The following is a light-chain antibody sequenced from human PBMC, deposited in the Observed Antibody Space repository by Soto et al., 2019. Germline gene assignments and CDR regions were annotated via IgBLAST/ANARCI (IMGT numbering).Light chain of an antibody. J-gene: IGLJ1*01. Sequence: QSALTQPRSVSGSLGQSVTISCTGTSSDVGGYNHVSWYEQHPGKAPKLMIYDVTKRPSGVPDRFSGSKSGNTASLTISGLHAEDEADYSCCSFAGSYSYVFGIGTKVTVL. CDR1: SSDVGGYNH. CDR2: DVT. CDR3: CSFAGSYSYV. V-gene: IGLV2-11*01.